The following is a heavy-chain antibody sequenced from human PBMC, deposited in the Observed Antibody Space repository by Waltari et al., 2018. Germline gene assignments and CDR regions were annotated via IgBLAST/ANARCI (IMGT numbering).Heavy chain of an antibody. D-gene: IGHD1-26*01. V-gene: IGHV1-69*09. CDR2: IIPILGIA. CDR3: ARYSGSYPGSFDY. J-gene: IGHJ4*02. CDR1: GYTFTGYY. Sequence: QVQLVQSGAEVKKPGASVKVSCKASGYTFTGYYMHWVRQAPGQGLEWMGRIIPILGIANYAQKFQGRVTITADKSTSTAYMELSSLRSEDTAVYYCARYSGSYPGSFDYWGRGTLVTVSS.